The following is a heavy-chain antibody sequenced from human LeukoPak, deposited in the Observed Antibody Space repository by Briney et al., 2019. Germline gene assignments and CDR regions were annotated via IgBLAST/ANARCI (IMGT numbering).Heavy chain of an antibody. CDR2: IYSGGST. Sequence: GGSLRLSCAASEFSVGSNYMTWVRQAPGKGLEWVSLIYSGGSTYYADSVKGRFTISRDNSKNTLYLQMNSLRAEDTAVYYCARDGSGIAAAGTRRVFDYWGQGTLVTVSS. CDR1: EFSVGSNY. CDR3: ARDGSGIAAAGTRRVFDY. V-gene: IGHV3-66*01. J-gene: IGHJ4*02. D-gene: IGHD6-13*01.